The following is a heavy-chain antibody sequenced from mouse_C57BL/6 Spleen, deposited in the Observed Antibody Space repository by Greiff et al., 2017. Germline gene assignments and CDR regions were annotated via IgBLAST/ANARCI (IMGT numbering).Heavy chain of an antibody. CDR3: ARGGGNYVGFAY. D-gene: IGHD2-1*01. J-gene: IGHJ3*01. CDR1: GYTFTSYW. V-gene: IGHV1-55*01. CDR2: IYPGSGST. Sequence: QVQLQQSGAELVKPGASVKMSCKASGYTFTSYWITWVKQRPGQGLEWIGDIYPGSGSTNYNEKFKSKATLTVATSSSTAYMQLSSLTSEDSAVYYCARGGGNYVGFAYWGQGTLVTVSA.